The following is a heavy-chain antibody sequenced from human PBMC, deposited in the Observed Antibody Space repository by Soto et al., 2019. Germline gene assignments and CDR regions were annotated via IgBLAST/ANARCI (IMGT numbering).Heavy chain of an antibody. D-gene: IGHD5-12*01. J-gene: IGHJ3*02. CDR3: ARTSNIVATIHAFDI. CDR1: GGTFSSYT. CDR2: IIPILGIA. V-gene: IGHV1-69*02. Sequence: QVPLVQSGAEVKKPGSSVKVSCKASGGTFSSYTISWVRQAPGQGLEWMGRIIPILGIANYAQKFQGRVTITADKSTSTAYMELSSLRYEDTAVYYGARTSNIVATIHAFDIWGQGTMVTVSS.